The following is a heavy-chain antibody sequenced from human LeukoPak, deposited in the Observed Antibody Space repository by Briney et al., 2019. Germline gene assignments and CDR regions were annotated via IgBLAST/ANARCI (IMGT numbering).Heavy chain of an antibody. D-gene: IGHD2-2*01. Sequence: SETLSLTCTVSGDSISNYYWSWIRQPAGKGPEWIGRIYTSGSTNYNPSLKSRVTMSVDTSKNQFSLKLSSVTAADTAVYYCAKTDCSSTSCPNGYWGQGTLVTVSS. CDR3: AKTDCSSTSCPNGY. CDR1: GDSISNYY. CDR2: IYTSGST. J-gene: IGHJ4*02. V-gene: IGHV4-4*07.